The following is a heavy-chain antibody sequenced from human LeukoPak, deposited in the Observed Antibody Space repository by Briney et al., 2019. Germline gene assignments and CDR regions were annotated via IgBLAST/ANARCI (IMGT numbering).Heavy chain of an antibody. V-gene: IGHV3-74*01. Sequence: GGSLRLSCAASGNYWMHWVRQAPGKGLVWVSHINSDGSWTSYADSVKGRFTISRDNSKNTLYLQMNSLRAEDTAVYYCAREGSSGFYPYWGQGILVTVSS. D-gene: IGHD3-22*01. CDR3: AREGSSGFYPY. CDR2: INSDGSWT. CDR1: GNYW. J-gene: IGHJ4*02.